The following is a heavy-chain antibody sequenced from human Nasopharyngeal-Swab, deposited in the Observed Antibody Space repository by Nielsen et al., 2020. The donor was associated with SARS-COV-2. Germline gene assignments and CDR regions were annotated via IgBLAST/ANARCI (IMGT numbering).Heavy chain of an antibody. J-gene: IGHJ4*02. CDR2: IYVGNGDT. CDR1: GFSFTNYV. Sequence: ASVKVSCKASGFSFTNYVIHWVRQAPGQRPEWMGWIYVGNGDTQYTPNFQGRVTFTRDTSANTAYMEMSSLTSEDTAVFYCASLDYGDYWGQGTLVTVSS. CDR3: ASLDYGDY. D-gene: IGHD3-16*01. V-gene: IGHV1-3*01.